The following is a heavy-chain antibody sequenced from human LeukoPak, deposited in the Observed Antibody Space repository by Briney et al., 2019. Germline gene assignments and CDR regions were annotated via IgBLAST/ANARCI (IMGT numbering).Heavy chain of an antibody. Sequence: GGSLRLSCAASGFTFSSYSMNWVRQAPGKGLVWVSRINTDGSSTSYADSVKGRFTISRDNAKNTLYLQMNSLRVEDTAVYYCARIGSLSPFDWGQGTLVTVSS. V-gene: IGHV3-74*01. CDR1: GFTFSSYS. CDR3: ARIGSLSPFD. CDR2: INTDGSST. J-gene: IGHJ4*02. D-gene: IGHD6-6*01.